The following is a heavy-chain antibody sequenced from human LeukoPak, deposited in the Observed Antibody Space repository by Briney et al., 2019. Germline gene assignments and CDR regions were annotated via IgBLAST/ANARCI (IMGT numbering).Heavy chain of an antibody. Sequence: GGSLRLSCAASGFTFSSYWMSWVRQAPGKGLEWVANIKQDGSEKYYVDSVKGRFTISRDNAKNSLYLQMNSLRAEDTAVYYCARAGYYDILTGSPIYAFDIWGQGTMVTVSS. CDR2: IKQDGSEK. CDR3: ARAGYYDILTGSPIYAFDI. D-gene: IGHD3-9*01. J-gene: IGHJ3*02. CDR1: GFTFSSYW. V-gene: IGHV3-7*01.